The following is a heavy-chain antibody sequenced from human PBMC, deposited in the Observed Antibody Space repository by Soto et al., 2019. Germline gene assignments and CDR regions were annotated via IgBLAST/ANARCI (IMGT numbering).Heavy chain of an antibody. CDR3: ARDRVIVAVPGTYYYYGMDV. D-gene: IGHD2-2*01. Sequence: SETLSLTCTVSGGSISSGGYYWSWIRQHPGKGLEWIGYIYYSGSTYYNPSLKSRVTISVDTSKNQFSLKLSSVTAADTAVYYCARDRVIVAVPGTYYYYGMDVWGQGTTVTAP. CDR1: GGSISSGGYY. V-gene: IGHV4-31*03. CDR2: IYYSGST. J-gene: IGHJ6*02.